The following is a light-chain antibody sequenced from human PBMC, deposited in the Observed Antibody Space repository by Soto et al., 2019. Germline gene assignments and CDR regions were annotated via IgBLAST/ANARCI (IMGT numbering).Light chain of an antibody. CDR3: QQYGSSPLT. CDR2: DAS. Sequence: EIVLTQSPGTLSLSPGERATLSCRASQSVSSNYLVWYQQKPGQAPRLLVFDASNRATGIPDRFSGSGSGTDFTLTISRLDPEDFAVYYCQQYGSSPLTFGGGTKVELK. J-gene: IGKJ4*01. V-gene: IGKV3-20*01. CDR1: QSVSSNY.